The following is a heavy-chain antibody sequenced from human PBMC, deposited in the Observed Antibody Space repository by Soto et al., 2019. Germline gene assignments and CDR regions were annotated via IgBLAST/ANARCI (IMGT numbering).Heavy chain of an antibody. J-gene: IGHJ4*02. V-gene: IGHV3-64*01. CDR2: ISPDGGGT. Sequence: EVQLVESGGDLVQPGGSLRLSCAASGFTFSSYAMHWVRQAPGEKMEYVSAISPDGGGTYYENSVKGRFIISRDNSKNTLYLQMNSLRVEDTAVYYCALHCTGGNCFGYWGQGTLVTVSS. CDR1: GFTFSSYA. CDR3: ALHCTGGNCFGY. D-gene: IGHD2-8*02.